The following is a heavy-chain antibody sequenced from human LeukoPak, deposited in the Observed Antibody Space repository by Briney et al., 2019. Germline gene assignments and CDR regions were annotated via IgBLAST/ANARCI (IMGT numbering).Heavy chain of an antibody. D-gene: IGHD3-22*01. Sequence: ASVKVSCKASGYTFTSYGISWVRQAPGQGLEWMGWISAYNGNTNYAQKLQGRVAMTTDTSTSTAYMELRSLRSDDTAVYYCAREMEYYYDSSGYYYGGWFDPWGQGTLVTVSS. CDR3: AREMEYYYDSSGYYYGGWFDP. CDR2: ISAYNGNT. V-gene: IGHV1-18*01. J-gene: IGHJ5*02. CDR1: GYTFTSYG.